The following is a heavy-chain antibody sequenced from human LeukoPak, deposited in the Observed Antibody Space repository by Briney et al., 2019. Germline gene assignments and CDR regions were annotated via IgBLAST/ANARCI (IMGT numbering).Heavy chain of an antibody. CDR3: ARASVVPAAIRFHWYFDL. J-gene: IGHJ2*01. V-gene: IGHV4-39*07. D-gene: IGHD2-2*02. CDR2: IYYSGST. CDR1: GGSISSSSYY. Sequence: PSETLSLTCTVSGGSISSSSYYWGWIRQPPGKGLEWIGSIYYSGSTYYNPSLKSRVTISVDTSKNQFSLKLSSVTAADTAVYYCARASVVPAAIRFHWYFDLWGRGTLVTVSS.